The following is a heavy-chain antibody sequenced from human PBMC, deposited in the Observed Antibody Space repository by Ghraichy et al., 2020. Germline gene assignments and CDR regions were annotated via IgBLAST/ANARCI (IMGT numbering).Heavy chain of an antibody. D-gene: IGHD1-1*01. CDR3: ARQYMRNWYPSPPCYY. V-gene: IGHV4-39*01. Sequence: SQTLSLTCTVSGGSIISSSHYWGWIRQPPGEGLESIGSVYYTGTTHSNPSLQSRVPISVDTSKSQFSLKLSPVTAADTAVYYCARQYMRNWYPSPPCYYWGQGNLVAVSS. J-gene: IGHJ4*02. CDR1: GGSIISSSHY. CDR2: VYYTGTT.